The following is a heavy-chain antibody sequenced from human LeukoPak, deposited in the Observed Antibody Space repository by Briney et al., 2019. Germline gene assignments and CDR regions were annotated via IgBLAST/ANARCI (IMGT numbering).Heavy chain of an antibody. D-gene: IGHD6-13*01. Sequence: GGSLRLSCAASGFTFSSYSVNWVRQAPGKGLEWVSFISSSSSYIYYADSVKGRFTISRDNAKNSLYLQMNSLRAEDTAVYYCAKGGSSWSEIDYWGQGTPVTVSS. J-gene: IGHJ4*02. CDR3: AKGGSSWSEIDY. CDR2: ISSSSSYI. V-gene: IGHV3-21*04. CDR1: GFTFSSYS.